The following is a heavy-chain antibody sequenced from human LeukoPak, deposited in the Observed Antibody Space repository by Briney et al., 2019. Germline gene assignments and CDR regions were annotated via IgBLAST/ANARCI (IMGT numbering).Heavy chain of an antibody. J-gene: IGHJ6*03. D-gene: IGHD1-26*01. Sequence: GGSLRLSCAASGFTFSSYSMNWVRQAPGKGLEWVSYISSSSSTIYYADSVKGRFTISRDNAKNSLYLQMNSLRAEDTAVYYCAREGSRTSHYYYYYMDVWGKGTTVTVSS. CDR3: AREGSRTSHYYYYYMDV. CDR1: GFTFSSYS. V-gene: IGHV3-48*04. CDR2: ISSSSSTI.